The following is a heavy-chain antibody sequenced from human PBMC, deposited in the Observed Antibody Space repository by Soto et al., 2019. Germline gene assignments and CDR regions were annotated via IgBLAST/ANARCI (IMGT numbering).Heavy chain of an antibody. CDR2: MNPNSGNT. V-gene: IGHV1-8*01. Sequence: QVQLVQSGAEVKKPGASVKVSCKASGYTFTSYDINWVRQATGQGLEWMGWMNPNSGNTGYAQKFQGRVTMTRNNSISTAYMELSSLRSEDTAVYYCARGHSWSYYVGYGMDVWGQGTTVTVSS. J-gene: IGHJ6*02. D-gene: IGHD1-26*01. CDR3: ARGHSWSYYVGYGMDV. CDR1: GYTFTSYD.